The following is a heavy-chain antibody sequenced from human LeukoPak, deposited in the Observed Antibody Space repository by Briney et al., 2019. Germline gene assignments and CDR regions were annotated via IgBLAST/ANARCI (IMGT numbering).Heavy chain of an antibody. V-gene: IGHV1-18*04. CDR2: ISAYNGNT. CDR3: ARVTYSCGYEGAFDI. D-gene: IGHD5-18*01. Sequence: GASVKVSCKASGYTFTSYGISWVRQAPGQGLEWMGWISAYNGNTNYAQKLQGRVTMTTDTSTSTAYMELRSLRSDDTAVYYCARVTYSCGYEGAFDIWGQGTMVTVSS. J-gene: IGHJ3*02. CDR1: GYTFTSYG.